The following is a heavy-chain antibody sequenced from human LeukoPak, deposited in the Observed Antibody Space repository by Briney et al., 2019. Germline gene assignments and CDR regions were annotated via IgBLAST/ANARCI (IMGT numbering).Heavy chain of an antibody. CDR3: ARDTSSSRLGYYMDV. CDR1: GGSISSYY. D-gene: IGHD6-6*01. Sequence: SETLSLTCTVSGGSISSYYWSWIRQPPGKGLEWIGYIYCSGSTNYNPSLKSRVTISVDTSKNQFSLKLSSVTAADTAVYYCARDTSSSRLGYYMDVWGKGTTVTVSS. V-gene: IGHV4-59*01. CDR2: IYCSGST. J-gene: IGHJ6*03.